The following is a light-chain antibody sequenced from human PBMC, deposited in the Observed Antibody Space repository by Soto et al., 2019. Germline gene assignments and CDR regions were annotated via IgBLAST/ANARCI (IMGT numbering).Light chain of an antibody. CDR3: QQYKNWPLT. V-gene: IGKV3-15*01. CDR1: QSVSSN. CDR2: GAS. J-gene: IGKJ4*01. Sequence: EIVMTQSPATLSVSPGERATLSCRASQSVSSNLAWYQHQPGQAPRVLIYGASTRATGFPARFSGSGSGTEFTLTISSLQSEECAVYYCQQYKNWPLTFGGGTKVEIK.